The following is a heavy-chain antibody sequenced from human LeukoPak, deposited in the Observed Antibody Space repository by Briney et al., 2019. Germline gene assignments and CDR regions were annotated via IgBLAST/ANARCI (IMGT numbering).Heavy chain of an antibody. J-gene: IGHJ4*02. CDR2: IIPIFGTA. CDR3: ARAATVQEYYFDY. CDR1: GGTFSSYD. D-gene: IGHD2-15*01. Sequence: SVKVSCKASGGTFSSYDISWVRQAPGQGLEWMGGIIPIFGTANYAQKFQGRVTITADESTSTAYMELSSLRSEDTAVYYCARAATVQEYYFDYWGQGTLVTVFS. V-gene: IGHV1-69*01.